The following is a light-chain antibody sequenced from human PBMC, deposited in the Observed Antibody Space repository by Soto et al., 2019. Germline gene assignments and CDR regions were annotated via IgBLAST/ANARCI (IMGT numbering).Light chain of an antibody. J-gene: IGKJ1*01. CDR1: QSVLYSSNNKNY. V-gene: IGKV4-1*01. CDR3: KQYSTYSRA. CDR2: WAY. Sequence: DIVMTQSPDSLAVSLGERATINCKSSQSVLYSSNNKNYLAWYQQKPGQPHKLLIYWAYTRESGVHDRFSGSGYGTEFTLTIRSLQPEDFATFYCKQYSTYSRAFGQGTKVDIK.